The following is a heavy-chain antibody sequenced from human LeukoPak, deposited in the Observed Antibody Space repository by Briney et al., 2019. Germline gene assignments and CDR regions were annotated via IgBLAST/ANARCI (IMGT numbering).Heavy chain of an antibody. CDR3: AKGGLRYDSSGYYLMYYFDY. J-gene: IGHJ4*02. Sequence: GGSLRLSCAASGFTFINAWMNWVRQAPGKGLEWVGRIKSKTDGGTTDYAAPVKGRFTISRDDSKNTLYLQMNSLRAEDTAVYYCAKGGLRYDSSGYYLMYYFDYWGQGTLVTVSS. CDR1: GFTFINAW. D-gene: IGHD3-22*01. V-gene: IGHV3-15*01. CDR2: IKSKTDGGTT.